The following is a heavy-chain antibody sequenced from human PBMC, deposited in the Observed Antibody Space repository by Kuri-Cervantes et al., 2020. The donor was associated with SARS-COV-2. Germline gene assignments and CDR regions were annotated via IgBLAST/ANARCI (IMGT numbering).Heavy chain of an antibody. Sequence: ESLKISCAASGFTFSSYAMSWVRQAPGKGLEWVSAISGSGGSTYYADSVKGRFTISRDNSKNTLYLQMNSLRAEDTAVYYCAKDLGRPNWFDPWGQGTLVTVSS. J-gene: IGHJ5*02. CDR2: ISGSGGST. CDR1: GFTFSSYA. V-gene: IGHV3-23*01. CDR3: AKDLGRPNWFDP.